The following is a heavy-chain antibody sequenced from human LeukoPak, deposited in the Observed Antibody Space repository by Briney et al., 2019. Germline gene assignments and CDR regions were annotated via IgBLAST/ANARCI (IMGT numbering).Heavy chain of an antibody. D-gene: IGHD6-13*01. J-gene: IGHJ4*02. CDR3: ARHKKGYGY. Sequence: SETLSLTCAVSGGSISSGGYSWSWIRQPPGKGLEWIGEINHSGSTNYNPSLKSRVTISVDTSKNQFSLKLSSVTAADTAVYYCARHKKGYGYWGQGTLVTVSS. CDR2: INHSGST. CDR1: GGSISSGGYS. V-gene: IGHV4-30-2*01.